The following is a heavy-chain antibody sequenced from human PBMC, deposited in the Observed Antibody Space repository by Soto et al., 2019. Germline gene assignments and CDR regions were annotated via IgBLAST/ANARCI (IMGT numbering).Heavy chain of an antibody. V-gene: IGHV3-23*01. CDR2: ISGSGGST. CDR3: AKALEMATAIDY. J-gene: IGHJ4*02. D-gene: IGHD5-18*01. CDR1: GFTFSSYA. Sequence: GSLRLSCAASGFTFSSYAMSWVRQAPGKGLEWVSAISGSGGSTYYADSVKGRFTISRDNSKNTLYLQMNSLRAEDTAVYYCAKALEMATAIDYWGQGTLVTVSS.